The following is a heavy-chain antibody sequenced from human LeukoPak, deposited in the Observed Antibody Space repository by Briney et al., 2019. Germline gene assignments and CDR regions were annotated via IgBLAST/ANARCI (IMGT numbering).Heavy chain of an antibody. CDR2: IYASGST. D-gene: IGHD5-18*01. CDR3: ARDAVDTAIDAFDI. CDR1: GGSIRSYY. Sequence: SETLSLTCTVSGGSIRSYYWSWIRQPAGNGLEWLGRIYASGSTNYNPSLKSRVTMSVDTSKNQFSLKLSSVTAVDTAVYYCARDAVDTAIDAFDIWGQGTMVTVSS. J-gene: IGHJ3*02. V-gene: IGHV4-4*07.